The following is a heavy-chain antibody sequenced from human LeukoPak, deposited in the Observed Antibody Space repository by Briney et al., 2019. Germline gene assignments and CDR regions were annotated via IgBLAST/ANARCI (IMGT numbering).Heavy chain of an antibody. Sequence: SETLSLTCTVSGGSISSGGYYWSWIRQHPGKGLEWIGYIYYSGSTYYNPSLKSRFTISVDTSKNQFSLKLSSVTAADTAVYYCARATIYDSSGYYSAEHYYFDYWGQGTLVTVSS. D-gene: IGHD3-22*01. J-gene: IGHJ4*02. CDR2: IYYSGST. CDR3: ARATIYDSSGYYSAEHYYFDY. V-gene: IGHV4-31*03. CDR1: GGSISSGGYY.